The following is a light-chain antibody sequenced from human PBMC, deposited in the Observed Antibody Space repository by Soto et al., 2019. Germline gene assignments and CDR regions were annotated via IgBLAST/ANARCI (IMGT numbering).Light chain of an antibody. CDR1: SSDVGGYNY. CDR3: SSYTSSSTTYV. J-gene: IGLJ1*01. V-gene: IGLV2-14*01. CDR2: EVS. Sequence: QSALTQPASVSGSPGQWITISCTGTSSDVGGYNYVSWYQQHPGKAPKLMIYEVSNRPSGVSNRFSGSKSGNTASLTISGLQAEDEADYYCSSYTSSSTTYVFGTGTKVTVL.